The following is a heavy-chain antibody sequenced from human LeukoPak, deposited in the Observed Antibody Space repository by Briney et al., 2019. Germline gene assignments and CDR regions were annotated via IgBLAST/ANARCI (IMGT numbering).Heavy chain of an antibody. CDR3: ARRRRASGYDYNWFDP. Sequence: SETLSLTCTVSGGSISSYYWSWIRQPPGKGLEWIGYIYYSGSTNYDPSLKSRVTISVDTSKNQFSLELSSVTAADTAVYYCARRRRASGYDYNWFDPWGQGTLVTVSS. J-gene: IGHJ5*02. CDR1: GGSISSYY. V-gene: IGHV4-59*08. CDR2: IYYSGST. D-gene: IGHD5-12*01.